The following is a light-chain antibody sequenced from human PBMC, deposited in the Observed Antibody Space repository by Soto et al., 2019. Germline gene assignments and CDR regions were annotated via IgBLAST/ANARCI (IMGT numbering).Light chain of an antibody. V-gene: IGKV1-12*01. J-gene: IGKJ4*01. CDR1: QGIPNW. CDR2: AAS. CDR3: QQANSFPLT. Sequence: DIQTTQSPSSVSASVGDRVTITCRASQGIPNWLAWYQQKPGRAPKLLIYAASGLPSGVPSRFSGSGSGTDVTLTISSLQPEDFATYYCQQANSFPLTFGGGTKVDIK.